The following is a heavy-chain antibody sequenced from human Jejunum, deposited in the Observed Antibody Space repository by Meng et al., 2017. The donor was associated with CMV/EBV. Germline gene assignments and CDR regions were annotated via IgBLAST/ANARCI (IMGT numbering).Heavy chain of an antibody. J-gene: IGHJ5*02. CDR3: AHSPSGPYVRRFDP. V-gene: IGHV2-5*02. D-gene: IGHD3-10*02. Sequence: FSAFSLSTRGLCVGCIRHSPRQALGWLAHIYSDDSNRYNPSLDSTLTITKNTSKDPFILTMTVMDPADTATYSCAHSPSGPYVRRFDPWGQGILVTVSS. CDR1: AFSLSTRGLC. CDR2: IYSDDSN.